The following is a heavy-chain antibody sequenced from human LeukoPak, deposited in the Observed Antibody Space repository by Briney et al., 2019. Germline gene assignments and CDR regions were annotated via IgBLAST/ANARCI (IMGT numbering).Heavy chain of an antibody. CDR2: ISYDGSNK. J-gene: IGHJ6*03. CDR1: GFTFSSYA. CDR3: AKGHRYGVYYMDV. D-gene: IGHD5-18*01. V-gene: IGHV3-30*04. Sequence: GGSLKLSCAASGFTFSSYAMHWVRQAPGKGLEWVAVISYDGSNKYYADSVKGRFTISRDNSKNTLYLQMNSLRAEDTAVYYCAKGHRYGVYYMDVXXXGTTVTV.